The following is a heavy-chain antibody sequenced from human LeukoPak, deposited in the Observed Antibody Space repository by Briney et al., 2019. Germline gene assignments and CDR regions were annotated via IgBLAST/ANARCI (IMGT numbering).Heavy chain of an antibody. J-gene: IGHJ4*02. Sequence: ASVRVSCKASGYTFTTFAMHWVRQAPGQRLEWMGWINAGNGDTKYSQKFQGRVTFTRDTSASTAFMELSSLRSEDTAVYYCARAGEYYHDSSGYCDYWGQGTLVTVSS. CDR3: ARAGEYYHDSSGYCDY. V-gene: IGHV1-3*01. CDR2: INAGNGDT. CDR1: GYTFTTFA. D-gene: IGHD3-22*01.